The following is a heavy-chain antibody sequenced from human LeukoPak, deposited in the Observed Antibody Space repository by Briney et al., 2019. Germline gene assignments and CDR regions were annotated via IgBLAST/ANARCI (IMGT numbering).Heavy chain of an antibody. V-gene: IGHV5-51*01. CDR3: ARANYDSSGLGGDFDY. D-gene: IGHD3-22*01. J-gene: IGHJ4*02. Sequence: GESLKISCKASGYSFANFWIGWVRQMPGKGLEWMGIIYPGDSDTRYSPSFQGQVTISADKSISTAYLQWSSLKASDTAMYYCARANYDSSGLGGDFDYWGQGTLVTVSS. CDR2: IYPGDSDT. CDR1: GYSFANFW.